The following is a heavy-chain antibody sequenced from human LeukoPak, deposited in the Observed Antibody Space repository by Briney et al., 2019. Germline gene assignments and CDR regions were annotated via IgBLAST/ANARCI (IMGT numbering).Heavy chain of an antibody. Sequence: EASVKVSCKASGCTFTSYGISWVRQAPGQGLEWMGWISAYNGNTNYAQKLQGRVTMTTDTSTSTAYMELRSLRSDDTAVYYCARDRPAYYYDSSGYYSGDAFDIWGQGTMVTVSS. J-gene: IGHJ3*02. CDR1: GCTFTSYG. D-gene: IGHD3-22*01. CDR2: ISAYNGNT. CDR3: ARDRPAYYYDSSGYYSGDAFDI. V-gene: IGHV1-18*01.